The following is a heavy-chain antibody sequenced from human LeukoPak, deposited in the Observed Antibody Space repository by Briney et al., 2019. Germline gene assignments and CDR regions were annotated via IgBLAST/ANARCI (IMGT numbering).Heavy chain of an antibody. CDR2: ISGSGGST. D-gene: IGHD4-17*01. Sequence: GGSLRLSCAASGFTFSNYGMSWVRQAPGKGLEWVSAISGSGGSTYYADSVKGRFTISRDNSKNTLYLQMNSLRAEDTAVYYCAKDKDYGIGDYWGQGTLVTVSS. J-gene: IGHJ4*02. CDR3: AKDKDYGIGDY. CDR1: GFTFSNYG. V-gene: IGHV3-23*01.